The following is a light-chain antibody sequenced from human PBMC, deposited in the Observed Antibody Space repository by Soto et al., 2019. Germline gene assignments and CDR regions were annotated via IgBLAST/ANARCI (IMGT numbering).Light chain of an antibody. V-gene: IGKV3-20*01. CDR1: QSVSSNH. Sequence: DIVLTQSPGTLSLSPGERATLYCRASQSVSSNHLAWYQQKPGQAPRLLIYGGSSRATGIPVRFSGSGSETDFTLTITRLEPEDFAMYYCQRYSSSRTFGQGTKVDIK. CDR3: QRYSSSRT. CDR2: GGS. J-gene: IGKJ1*01.